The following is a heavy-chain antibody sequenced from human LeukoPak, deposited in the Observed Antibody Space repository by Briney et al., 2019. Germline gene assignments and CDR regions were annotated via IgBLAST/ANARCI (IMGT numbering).Heavy chain of an antibody. Sequence: PSETLSLTCTVSGGSISSSSYYWGWIRQPPGKGLEWIGSIYYSGSTYYNPSLKSRVTISVDTSKNQFSLKLSSVTAADTAVYYCARETGYSSDGGYWGQGTLVTVSS. V-gene: IGHV4-39*07. CDR2: IYYSGST. CDR1: GGSISSSSYY. D-gene: IGHD6-19*01. J-gene: IGHJ4*02. CDR3: ARETGYSSDGGY.